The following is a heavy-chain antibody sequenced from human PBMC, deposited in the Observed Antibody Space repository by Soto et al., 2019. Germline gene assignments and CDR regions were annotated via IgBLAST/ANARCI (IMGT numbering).Heavy chain of an antibody. J-gene: IGHJ6*02. D-gene: IGHD2-2*01. CDR1: GGSISSGPYY. CDR2: FHYSGRT. Sequence: SDTLSLTCSVSGGSISSGPYYWGWIRQPPGKWLEWIGTFHYSGRTYYSPSLESRVTISVDTSKNQFSLKVSSVTAADTAVFYCARLAGYCSGTSCYGYYGMDVWGQGTTVTVSS. CDR3: ARLAGYCSGTSCYGYYGMDV. V-gene: IGHV4-39*01.